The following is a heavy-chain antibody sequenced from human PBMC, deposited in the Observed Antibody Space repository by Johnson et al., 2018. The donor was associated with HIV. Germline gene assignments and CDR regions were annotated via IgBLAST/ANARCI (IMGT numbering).Heavy chain of an antibody. CDR1: GFTFSNAW. J-gene: IGHJ3*02. CDR2: IKSKTDGGTT. Sequence: VQLVESGGGLVKPGGSLRLSCAASGFTFSNAWMSWVRQAPGKGLEWVGRIKSKTDGGTTDYAAPVKGRFTISRDDSKNTLYLQMNSLRDEDTAVYCCARPYILLQLVSAFDIWGQGTMVTVSS. D-gene: IGHD6-6*01. V-gene: IGHV3-15*01. CDR3: ARPYILLQLVSAFDI.